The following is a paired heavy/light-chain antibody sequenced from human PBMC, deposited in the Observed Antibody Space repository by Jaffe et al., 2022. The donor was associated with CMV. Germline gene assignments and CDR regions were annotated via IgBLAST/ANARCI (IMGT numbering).Heavy chain of an antibody. CDR3: ARPDYYDSSGYYHHVAFDI. V-gene: IGHV4-39*01. Sequence: QLQLQESGPGLVKPSETLSLTCTVSGGSISSSSYYWGWIRQPPGKGLEWIGSIYYSGSTYYNPSLKSRVTISVDTSKNQFSLKLSSVTAADTAVYYCARPDYYDSSGYYHHVAFDIWGQGTMVTVSS. CDR2: IYYSGST. CDR1: GGSISSSSYY. J-gene: IGHJ3*02. D-gene: IGHD3-22*01.
Light chain of an antibody. V-gene: IGLV3-25*03. CDR1: ALPKQY. J-gene: IGLJ2*01. Sequence: SYELTQPPSVSVSPGQTARITCSGDALPKQYAYWYQQKPGQAPVLVIYKDSERPSGIPERFSGSSSGTTVTLTISGVQAEDEADYYCQSADSSGTVVFGGGTKLTVL. CDR3: QSADSSGTVV. CDR2: KDS.